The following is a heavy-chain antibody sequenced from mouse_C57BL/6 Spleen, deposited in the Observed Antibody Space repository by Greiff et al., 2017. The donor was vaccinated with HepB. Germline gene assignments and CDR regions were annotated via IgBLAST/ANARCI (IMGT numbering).Heavy chain of an antibody. CDR3: ARHEEDGIYYYGSSYAY. D-gene: IGHD1-1*01. CDR2: FYPGSGSI. V-gene: IGHV1-62-2*01. J-gene: IGHJ3*01. Sequence: QVQLKESGAELVRPGASVKLSCKASGYTFTEYTIHWVKQRSGQGLEWIGWFYPGSGSIKYNEKFKDKATLTADKSSSTVYMELSRLTSEDSAVYFCARHEEDGIYYYGSSYAYWGQGTLVTVSA. CDR1: GYTFTEYT.